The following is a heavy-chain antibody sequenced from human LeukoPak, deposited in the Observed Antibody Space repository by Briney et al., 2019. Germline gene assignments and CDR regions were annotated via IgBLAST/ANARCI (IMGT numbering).Heavy chain of an antibody. J-gene: IGHJ4*02. CDR3: ARGTGYSYGFGY. Sequence: ASVKVSCKASGYTFTSYDINWVRQATGQGLEWMGWMNPNSGNTGYARKFQGRVTITRNTSISTAYMELSSLRSEDTAVYYCARGTGYSYGFGYWGQGTLVTVSS. CDR1: GYTFTSYD. V-gene: IGHV1-8*03. CDR2: MNPNSGNT. D-gene: IGHD5-18*01.